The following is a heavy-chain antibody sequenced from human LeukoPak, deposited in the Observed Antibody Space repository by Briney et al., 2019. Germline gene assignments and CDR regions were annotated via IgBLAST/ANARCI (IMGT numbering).Heavy chain of an antibody. V-gene: IGHV3-64*01. CDR2: ISSNGGSA. CDR3: ARDKWEQQLTPCFYY. J-gene: IGHJ4*02. D-gene: IGHD1-26*01. Sequence: GGSLRLSCAASGFTFSSYAMHWVRQAPGKGLEYVSAISSNGGSAYYANSVKGGFTISRDNSKNTLYLQMGSLRAGDMAVYYCARDKWEQQLTPCFYYWGQETLVTVSS. CDR1: GFTFSSYA.